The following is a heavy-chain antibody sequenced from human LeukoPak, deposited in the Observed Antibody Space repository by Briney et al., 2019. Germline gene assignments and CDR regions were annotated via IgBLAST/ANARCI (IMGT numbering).Heavy chain of an antibody. D-gene: IGHD6-19*01. Sequence: PSETLSLTCAVYGGSFSGYYWSWIRQPPGKGLEWIGEINHSGSTNYTPSLKSRVTISVDTSKNQFSLKLSSVTAADTAVYYCARPRIAVAGNAFDIWGQGTMVTVSS. CDR1: GGSFSGYY. CDR3: ARPRIAVAGNAFDI. J-gene: IGHJ3*02. CDR2: INHSGST. V-gene: IGHV4-34*01.